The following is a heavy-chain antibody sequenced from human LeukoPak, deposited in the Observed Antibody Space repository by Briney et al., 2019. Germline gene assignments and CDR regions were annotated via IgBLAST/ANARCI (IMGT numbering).Heavy chain of an antibody. CDR1: GFTFSSYS. CDR3: AREGQWLVPYYFDY. Sequence: PGGSLRLSCAASGFTFSSYSMNWVRQAPGKGLEWVSSISSSSSYIYYADSVKGRFTISRDNAKNSLYLQMNSLRAGDTAVYYCAREGQWLVPYYFDYWGQGTLVTVSS. D-gene: IGHD6-19*01. J-gene: IGHJ4*02. CDR2: ISSSSSYI. V-gene: IGHV3-21*01.